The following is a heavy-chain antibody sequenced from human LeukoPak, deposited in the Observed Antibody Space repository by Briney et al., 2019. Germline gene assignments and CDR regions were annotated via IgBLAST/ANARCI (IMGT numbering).Heavy chain of an antibody. D-gene: IGHD3-22*01. Sequence: ASVKVTCKASGYTFTSYDINWVRQATGQGLEWMGWMNPNSGNTGYAQKFQGRVTMTRNTSISTAYMELSSLRSEDTAVYYCARGPPSMIVVVITGMDFDYWGQGTLVTVSS. CDR3: ARGPPSMIVVVITGMDFDY. V-gene: IGHV1-8*01. CDR1: GYTFTSYD. CDR2: MNPNSGNT. J-gene: IGHJ4*02.